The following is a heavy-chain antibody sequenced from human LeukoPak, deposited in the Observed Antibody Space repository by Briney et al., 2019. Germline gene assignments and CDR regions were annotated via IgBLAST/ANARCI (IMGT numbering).Heavy chain of an antibody. CDR2: VNYSGYT. V-gene: IGHV4-39*01. J-gene: IGHJ4*02. D-gene: IGHD6-19*01. CDR1: TASLNNIGYY. Sequence: SETLSLTCTVSTASLNNIGYYWGWIRQPPGEGLEWLGIVNYSGYTYYNPSLRSRVSINVDTAKNQFSLKLSSVTAADTAVYYCVRQKGHSSSWWYFDYWAQGTLVTVSS. CDR3: VRQKGHSSSWWYFDY.